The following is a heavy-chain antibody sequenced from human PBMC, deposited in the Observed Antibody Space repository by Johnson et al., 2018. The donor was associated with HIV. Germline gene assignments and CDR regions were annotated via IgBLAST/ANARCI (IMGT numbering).Heavy chain of an antibody. Sequence: MQLVESGGGVVRPGRSLRLSCAASGFTFDDYGMTWVRQPPGKGLEWVSGINWNGGSTGYADSVKGRFTISRDNAKNSLYLQMNSLRAEDTALYYCARDQGVRGAHDAFDIWGQGTMVTVSS. D-gene: IGHD3-10*01. V-gene: IGHV3-20*04. CDR2: INWNGGST. J-gene: IGHJ3*02. CDR1: GFTFDDYG. CDR3: ARDQGVRGAHDAFDI.